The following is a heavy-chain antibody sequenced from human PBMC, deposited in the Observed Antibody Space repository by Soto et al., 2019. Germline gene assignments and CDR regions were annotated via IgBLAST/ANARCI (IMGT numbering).Heavy chain of an antibody. Sequence: PSQTLSLTCAISGDSVSSNSAAWNWIRQSPSRGLEWLGRTYYRSKWYNDYAVSVKSRITINPDTSKNQFSLQLNSVTPEDTAVYYCERERVALAGGIYYYDVMDFWAQGTTVTVSS. CDR3: ERERVALAGGIYYYDVMDF. D-gene: IGHD5-12*01. CDR2: TYYRSKWYN. J-gene: IGHJ6*02. V-gene: IGHV6-1*01. CDR1: GDSVSSNSAA.